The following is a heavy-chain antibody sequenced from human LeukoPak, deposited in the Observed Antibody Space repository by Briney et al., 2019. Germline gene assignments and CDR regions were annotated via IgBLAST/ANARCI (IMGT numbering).Heavy chain of an antibody. J-gene: IGHJ6*02. Sequence: GRSLRLSCAASGFTFNSYGMHWVRQAPGKGLEWVADIWFDGKNEHFADSVKGRFTISRDNSKNTMYLQINSLRVEDSAVYYCARDRHCVKGICHSPPGMDVWGQGTMVTVSS. V-gene: IGHV3-33*01. CDR2: IWFDGKNE. CDR1: GFTFNSYG. CDR3: ARDRHCVKGICHSPPGMDV. D-gene: IGHD6-13*01.